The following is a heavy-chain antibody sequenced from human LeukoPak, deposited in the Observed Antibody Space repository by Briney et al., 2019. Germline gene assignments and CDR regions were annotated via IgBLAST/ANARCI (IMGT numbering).Heavy chain of an antibody. CDR1: GYSFTSYW. V-gene: IGHV5-51*01. Sequence: GESLKISCKGTGYSFTSYWIGWVRQMPGKGLEWMGVVYPGDSDTRYSPSFQGQVTTSVDKSISTAYLQWSSLKASDTAMYYCARRVGATSPVDYWGQGTLVTVSS. CDR2: VYPGDSDT. D-gene: IGHD1-26*01. CDR3: ARRVGATSPVDY. J-gene: IGHJ4*02.